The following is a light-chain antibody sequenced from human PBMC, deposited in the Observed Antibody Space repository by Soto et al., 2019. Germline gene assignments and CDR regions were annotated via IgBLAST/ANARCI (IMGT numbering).Light chain of an antibody. CDR2: GAS. Sequence: EIVLTQSPGTLSLSPGERATLSCRASQSVSASFLAWYQQKPGQAPRLLIYGASSRATGIPDRFSGSGSGTDFTLTISRLEPGDAAVYYCQQRGTFGQGTKLEIK. CDR1: QSVSASF. V-gene: IGKV3-20*01. J-gene: IGKJ2*02. CDR3: QQRGT.